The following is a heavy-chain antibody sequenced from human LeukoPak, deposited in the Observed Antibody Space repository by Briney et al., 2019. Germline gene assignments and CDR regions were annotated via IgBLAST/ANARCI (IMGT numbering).Heavy chain of an antibody. CDR2: ISHNGNVN. Sequence: PPGGSLRLSCAASGFTFSSYWMNWARQAPGKGLEWVASISHNGNVNYYVDSVKGRFTISRDNAKNSLYLQMSNLRAEDTAVYFCARGGGLDVWGQGATVTVSS. D-gene: IGHD3-16*01. V-gene: IGHV3-7*03. J-gene: IGHJ6*02. CDR1: GFTFSSYW. CDR3: ARGGGLDV.